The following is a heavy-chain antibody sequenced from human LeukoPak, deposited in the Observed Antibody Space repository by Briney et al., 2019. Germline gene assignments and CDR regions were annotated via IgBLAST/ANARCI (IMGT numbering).Heavy chain of an antibody. CDR2: ISWNSGNI. J-gene: IGHJ4*02. CDR1: GLTFDDYA. Sequence: GGSLRLSCAASGLTFDDYAMHWVRQAPGKGLEWVSGISWNSGNIGYADSVKGRFTISRDNAKNSLYLQMNGLRAEDMALYYCAKARYSFTSSSVFDHWGQGTLVTVSS. D-gene: IGHD2-2*01. CDR3: AKARYSFTSSSVFDH. V-gene: IGHV3-9*03.